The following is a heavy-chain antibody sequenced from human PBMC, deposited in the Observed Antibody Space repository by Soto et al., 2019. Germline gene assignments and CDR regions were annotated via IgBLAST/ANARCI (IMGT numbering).Heavy chain of an antibody. CDR1: GLIVGSNH. V-gene: IGHV3-66*01. D-gene: IGHD2-8*01. Sequence: GGSLRLSCAASGLIVGSNHMTWVRQAPGKGLEWVSIISSGSTTFYADSVKGRFTVSSDQSTNTPYLQMNSLRVEDTAVYWCARGTCTNASCFTFDHWGQGTLVTVSS. CDR3: ARGTCTNASCFTFDH. CDR2: ISSGSTT. J-gene: IGHJ4*02.